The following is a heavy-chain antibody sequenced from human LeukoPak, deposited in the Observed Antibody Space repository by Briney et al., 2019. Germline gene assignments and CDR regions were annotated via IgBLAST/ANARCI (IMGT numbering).Heavy chain of an antibody. D-gene: IGHD5-18*01. J-gene: IGHJ4*02. Sequence: GGSLRLSCAASGFTVSSNYMSWVRQAPGKGLEWVSVIYSGGGTYYADSVKGRFTISRDNSKNTLYLQMNSLRAEDTAVYYCARAGGYSYGFDYWGQGTLVTVSS. CDR1: GFTVSSNY. V-gene: IGHV3-53*01. CDR3: ARAGGYSYGFDY. CDR2: IYSGGGT.